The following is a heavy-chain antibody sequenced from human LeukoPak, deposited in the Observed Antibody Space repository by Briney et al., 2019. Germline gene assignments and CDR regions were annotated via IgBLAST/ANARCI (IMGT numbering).Heavy chain of an antibody. J-gene: IGHJ4*02. D-gene: IGHD3-22*01. Sequence: PGRSLRLSCAASRFTFDDYAMHWVRQAPGKGLEWVSGISWNSGSIGYADSVKGRFTISRDNAKNSLYLQMNSLRAEDTALYYCAKDRGYDSSGWTNDYWGQGTLVTVSP. CDR1: RFTFDDYA. V-gene: IGHV3-9*01. CDR3: AKDRGYDSSGWTNDY. CDR2: ISWNSGSI.